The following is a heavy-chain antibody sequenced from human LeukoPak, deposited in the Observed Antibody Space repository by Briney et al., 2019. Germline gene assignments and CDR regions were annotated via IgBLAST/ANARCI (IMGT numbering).Heavy chain of an antibody. V-gene: IGHV4-34*01. D-gene: IGHD3-10*01. CDR2: INHSGST. CDR1: GGSFSDYY. Sequence: SETLSLTCAVYGGSFSDYYWSWIRQPPGKGLEWIGEINHSGSTNYNPSLKSRVTISVDTSKNQFSLKLSSVTAADMAVYYCARGELWFGELSSRIFDPWGQGTLVTVSS. J-gene: IGHJ5*02. CDR3: ARGELWFGELSSRIFDP.